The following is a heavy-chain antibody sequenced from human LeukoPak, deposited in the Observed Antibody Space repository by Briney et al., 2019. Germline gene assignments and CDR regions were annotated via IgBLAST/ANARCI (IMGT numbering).Heavy chain of an antibody. D-gene: IGHD2-15*01. CDR2: IRAKAYGGTT. V-gene: IGHV3-49*04. CDR1: GLTFGDFP. CDR3: TRGSGRFEY. Sequence: SLRLTCAGSGLTFGDFPMTWVRQAPGKGLEWVGYIRAKAYGGTTEYAASVKGRFTISRDDSKRIAYLQINSLQTEDTGIYYCTRGSGRFEYWGQGALVTVSS. J-gene: IGHJ4*02.